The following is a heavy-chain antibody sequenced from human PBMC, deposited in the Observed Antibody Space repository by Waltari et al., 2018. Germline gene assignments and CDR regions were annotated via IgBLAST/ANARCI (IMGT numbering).Heavy chain of an antibody. CDR1: GGSISSSNW. CDR3: ARWGVEGVSFDY. D-gene: IGHD3-16*01. V-gene: IGHV4-4*02. J-gene: IGHJ4*02. Sequence: QVQLQESGPGLVKPSGTLSLTCAVSGGSISSSNWWSWVRQPPGKGLEWIGEIYHSGGTNYNPSLKSRVTISVDKSKNLFSLKLSSGPAADTAVYYCARWGVEGVSFDYWGQGTLVTVSS. CDR2: IYHSGGT.